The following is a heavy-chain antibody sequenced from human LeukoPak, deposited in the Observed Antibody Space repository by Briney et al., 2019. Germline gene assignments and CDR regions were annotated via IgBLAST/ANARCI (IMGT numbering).Heavy chain of an antibody. D-gene: IGHD3-22*01. J-gene: IGHJ6*02. CDR1: GYTFTGYY. V-gene: IGHV1-2*02. CDR2: INPNSGGT. CDR3: ARGDSSGYVPPHYYYGMDV. Sequence: ASVKVSCKASGYTFTGYYMHWVRQAPGQGLEWMGGINPNSGGTNYAQKFQGRVAMTRDTSISTAYMELSRLRSDDTAVYYCARGDSSGYVPPHYYYGMDVWGQGTTVTVSS.